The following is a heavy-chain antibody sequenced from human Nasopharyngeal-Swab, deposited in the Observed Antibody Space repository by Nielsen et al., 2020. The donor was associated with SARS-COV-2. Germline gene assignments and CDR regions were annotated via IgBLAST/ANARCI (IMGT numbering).Heavy chain of an antibody. CDR3: ARDDAITMVRGVINY. D-gene: IGHD3-10*01. J-gene: IGHJ4*02. V-gene: IGHV4-4*02. CDR2: IYHSGST. Sequence: WIRQPPGKGLEWIGEIYHSGSTNYNPSLKSRITISVDKSKNQFSLKLSSVTAADTAVYYCARDDAITMVRGVINYWGQGTLVTVSS.